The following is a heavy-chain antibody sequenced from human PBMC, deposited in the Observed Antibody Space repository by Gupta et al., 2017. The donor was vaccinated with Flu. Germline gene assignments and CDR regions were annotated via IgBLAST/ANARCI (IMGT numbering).Heavy chain of an antibody. Sequence: TFSKDWMSWVRLPPGKGPEWVANINRDGSATYYVDSVKGRFTISRDNAKNSLFLQMSSLRAEDTALYYCARYTYSYGLDVWGQGTTVTVFS. CDR3: ARYTYSYGLDV. V-gene: IGHV3-7*01. CDR2: INRDGSAT. CDR1: TFSKDW. J-gene: IGHJ6*02.